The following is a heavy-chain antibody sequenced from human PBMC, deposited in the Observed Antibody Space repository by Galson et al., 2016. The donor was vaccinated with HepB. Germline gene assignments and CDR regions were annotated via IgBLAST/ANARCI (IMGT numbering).Heavy chain of an antibody. V-gene: IGHV3-30*02. CDR2: IPYGGNNK. Sequence: SLRLSCAASGFTFSTYGMHWVRQAPGKGLEWVAFIPYGGNNKFYGDSVKGRFTISRDNSKNTLHLQMNSLGAEDTAVYYCAKDGGGFSGYGSLDYWGQGVLVTVSS. D-gene: IGHD5-12*01. CDR3: AKDGGGFSGYGSLDY. J-gene: IGHJ4*02. CDR1: GFTFSTYG.